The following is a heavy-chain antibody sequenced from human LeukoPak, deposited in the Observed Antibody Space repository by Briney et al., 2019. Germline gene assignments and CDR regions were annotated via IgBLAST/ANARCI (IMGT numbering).Heavy chain of an antibody. J-gene: IGHJ4*02. CDR1: GFTFSSYA. CDR3: AKERPSSFDY. V-gene: IGHV3-23*01. D-gene: IGHD3-10*01. Sequence: GGSLRLSCAASGFTFSSYAMSWVRQAPGKGLEWVSTISGTGGSTYYADSVKGRFTISRDNSKNTLSLQMLSLRAEDTAVYYCAKERPSSFDYWGQGTLVTVSS. CDR2: ISGTGGST.